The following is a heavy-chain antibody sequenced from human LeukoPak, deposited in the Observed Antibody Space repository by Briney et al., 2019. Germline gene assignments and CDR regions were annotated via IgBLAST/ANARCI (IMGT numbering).Heavy chain of an antibody. D-gene: IGHD6-13*01. CDR1: GFTLSSYA. CDR2: ISGSGGST. V-gene: IGHV3-23*01. J-gene: IGHJ1*01. CDR3: ARCYSSSWYGCYFQH. Sequence: GGSLRLSCAASGFTLSSYAMSWVRQAPGKGLEWVSAISGSGGSTYYADSVKGRFTISRDNSKNTLYLQMNSLRAEDTAVYYCARCYSSSWYGCYFQHWGQGTLVTVSS.